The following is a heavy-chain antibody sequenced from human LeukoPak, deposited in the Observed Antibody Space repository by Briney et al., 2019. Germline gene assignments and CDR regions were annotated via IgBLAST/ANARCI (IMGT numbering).Heavy chain of an antibody. D-gene: IGHD1-26*01. CDR2: TSVSGSNT. Sequence: GGSLRLSCAASGFTFTTYSMIWVRQVPGRGLEGVSGTSVSGSNTYYADFVKGRLTTSRDNSKNTLYLQMNSLRAEDTAVYYCAKVGEFTKWELPTSSIDYWGQGTLVTVSS. V-gene: IGHV3-23*01. CDR1: GFTFTTYS. J-gene: IGHJ4*02. CDR3: AKVGEFTKWELPTSSIDY.